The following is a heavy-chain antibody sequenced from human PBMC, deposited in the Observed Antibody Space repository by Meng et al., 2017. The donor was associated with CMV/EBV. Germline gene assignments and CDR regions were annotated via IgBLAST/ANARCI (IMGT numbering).Heavy chain of an antibody. CDR2: IRSKAYGGTT. V-gene: IGHV3-49*04. CDR1: GFTFSSYS. Sequence: GGSLRLSCAASGFTFSSYSMNWVRQAPGKGLEWVGFIRSKAYGGTTEYAASVKGRFTISRDDSKSIAYLQMNSLKTEDTAVYYCTRASWWELLPYFDYWGQGTLVTVSS. CDR3: TRASWWELLPYFDY. J-gene: IGHJ4*02. D-gene: IGHD1-26*01.